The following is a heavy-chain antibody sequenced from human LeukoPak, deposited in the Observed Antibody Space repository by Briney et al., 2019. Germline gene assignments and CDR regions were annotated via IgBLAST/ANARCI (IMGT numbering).Heavy chain of an antibody. J-gene: IGHJ4*02. D-gene: IGHD2-2*02. CDR2: ISYDGSNK. CDR1: GFTFSSYG. V-gene: IGHV3-30*18. Sequence: GRSLRLSCAASGFTFSSYGMHWVRQAPGKGLEWVAVISYDGSNKYYADSVKGRFTISRDNSKNTLYLQMNSLRAEDTAVYYCAKDLRPAAIQLDFWGQGTLVTVSS. CDR3: AKDLRPAAIQLDF.